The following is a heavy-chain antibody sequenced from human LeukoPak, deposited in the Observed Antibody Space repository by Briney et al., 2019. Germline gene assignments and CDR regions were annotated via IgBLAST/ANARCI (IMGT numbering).Heavy chain of an antibody. CDR3: ARLSSDSSGYYPKPMDV. D-gene: IGHD3-22*01. CDR1: GFTFSSYS. J-gene: IGHJ6*03. CDR2: ISSSSSYI. V-gene: IGHV3-21*01. Sequence: GGSLRLSCAASGFTFSSYSMNWVRQAPGKGLEWVSSISSSSSYIYYADSVKGRFTISRDNAKNSLYLQMNSLRAEDTAVYYCARLSSDSSGYYPKPMDVWGKGTTVTISS.